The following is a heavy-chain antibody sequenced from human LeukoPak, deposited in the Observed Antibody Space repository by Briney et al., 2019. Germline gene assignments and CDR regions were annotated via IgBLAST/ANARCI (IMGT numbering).Heavy chain of an antibody. D-gene: IGHD6-6*01. V-gene: IGHV3-21*01. CDR3: ARGPPTGARPPYFQY. J-gene: IGHJ1*01. Sequence: GGSLRLSCAASGFTFSSHSMSWVRQAPGEGLEWVSSISSGNTYIYYADSVKGRFTISRDNAKNSLYLQMNSLRAEDTAVYYCARGPPTGARPPYFQYGGQGTLVSVSS. CDR2: ISSGNTYI. CDR1: GFTFSSHS.